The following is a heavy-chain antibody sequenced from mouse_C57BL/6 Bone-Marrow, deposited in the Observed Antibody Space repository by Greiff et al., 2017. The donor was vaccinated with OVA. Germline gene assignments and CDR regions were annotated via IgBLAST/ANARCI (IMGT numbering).Heavy chain of an antibody. CDR2: FHPYNDDT. D-gene: IGHD2-1*01. CDR1: GYTFTTYP. CDR3: ARTDGNYGDWFAY. J-gene: IGHJ3*01. Sequence: QVQLKQSGAELVKPGASVNMSCKASGYTFTTYPIEWMKQNHGKSLEWIGNFHPYNDDTKYNEKFKGKATLTVEKSSSTVYLELSRLTSDDSAVYYCARTDGNYGDWFAYWGQGTLVTVSA. V-gene: IGHV1-47*01.